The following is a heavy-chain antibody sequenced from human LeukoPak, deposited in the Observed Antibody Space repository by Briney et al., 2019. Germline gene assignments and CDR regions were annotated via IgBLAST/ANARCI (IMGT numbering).Heavy chain of an antibody. Sequence: GGSLRLSCAASGFTFSSYAMHWVRQAPGKGLEWVAVISYDGSNRYYADSVRGRFTISRDNSKNTLYLQMNSLRAEDTAVYYCARGSVVVPAAISRYYYGMDVWGQGTTVTVSS. CDR3: ARGSVVVPAAISRYYYGMDV. CDR2: ISYDGSNR. CDR1: GFTFSSYA. D-gene: IGHD2-2*01. J-gene: IGHJ6*02. V-gene: IGHV3-30-3*01.